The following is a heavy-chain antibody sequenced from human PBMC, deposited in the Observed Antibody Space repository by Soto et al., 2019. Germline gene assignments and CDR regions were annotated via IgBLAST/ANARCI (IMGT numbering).Heavy chain of an antibody. CDR3: AHSLAVDGLRILDY. J-gene: IGHJ4*02. D-gene: IGHD6-13*01. CDR1: GFSLSTTGVG. Sequence: QITLKESGPTLVKPTQTLTLTCTFSGFSLSTTGVGVGWIRQPPGKALQWLALIYCDDDRRYSPSLKTRLTITKDTSKNQVVLTVTNMDPVDTATYYCAHSLAVDGLRILDYWGQGTLVTVSS. V-gene: IGHV2-5*02. CDR2: IYCDDDR.